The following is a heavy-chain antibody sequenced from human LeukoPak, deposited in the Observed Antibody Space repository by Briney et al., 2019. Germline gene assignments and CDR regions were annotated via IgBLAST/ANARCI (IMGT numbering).Heavy chain of an antibody. CDR1: GFNVGSYA. CDR3: AKDHFTTGWPAFDH. V-gene: IGHV3-23*01. D-gene: IGHD1-1*01. CDR2: VINNYDGT. Sequence: GGPLRLSCAASGFNVGSYAMSWVRQAPGKGLEWISSVINNYDGTFYADAVKGRFIISRDRSTNTLHLQMNSLTAEDTAVYFCAKDHFTTGWPAFDHWGQGVLVTVSS. J-gene: IGHJ4*02.